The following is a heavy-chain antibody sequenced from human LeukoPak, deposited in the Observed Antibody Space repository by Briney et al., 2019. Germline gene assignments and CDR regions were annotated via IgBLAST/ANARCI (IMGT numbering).Heavy chain of an antibody. CDR2: FYHSGST. Sequence: SETLSLTCAVSGCSISSGYYWGWIRQPPGKGLEWIGTFYHSGSTYYKASLKSRVNISLDTSKNQLSLKLNSVTAADPAVYYCARHVMSSDHLAAFDYWGQGALVTVSS. V-gene: IGHV4-38-2*01. J-gene: IGHJ4*02. CDR1: GCSISSGYY. D-gene: IGHD3-22*01. CDR3: ARHVMSSDHLAAFDY.